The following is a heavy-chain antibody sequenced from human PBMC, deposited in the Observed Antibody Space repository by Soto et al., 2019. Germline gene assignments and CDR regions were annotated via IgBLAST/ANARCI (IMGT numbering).Heavy chain of an antibody. Sequence: PGGSLRLSCAASGFTFSSYAMSWVRQAPGKGLEWVSAISGSGGSTYYADSVKGRFTISRDNSKNTLYLQMNSLRAEDTAVYYCAKDSRMYYDYVWGSYCPPGYWGQGTLVTVSS. J-gene: IGHJ4*02. CDR3: AKDSRMYYDYVWGSYCPPGY. V-gene: IGHV3-23*01. CDR1: GFTFSSYA. CDR2: ISGSGGST. D-gene: IGHD3-16*01.